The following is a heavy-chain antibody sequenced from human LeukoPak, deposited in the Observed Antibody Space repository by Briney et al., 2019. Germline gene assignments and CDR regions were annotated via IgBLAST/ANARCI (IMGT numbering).Heavy chain of an antibody. CDR3: ARIRLYCSGGSCYDAFDI. V-gene: IGHV1-2*02. J-gene: IGHJ3*02. CDR2: INPNSGGT. Sequence: ASVNVSCKASGYTFTGYYMHWVPQAPGQGLEWMGWINPNSGGTNYAQKFQGRVTMTRDTSISTAYMELSRLRSDDTAVYYCARIRLYCSGGSCYDAFDIWGQGTMVTVSS. CDR1: GYTFTGYY. D-gene: IGHD2-15*01.